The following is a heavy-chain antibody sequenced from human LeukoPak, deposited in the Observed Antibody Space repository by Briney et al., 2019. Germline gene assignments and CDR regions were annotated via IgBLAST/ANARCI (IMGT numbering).Heavy chain of an antibody. D-gene: IGHD3-22*01. V-gene: IGHV3-21*01. CDR1: GFTFSNYS. Sequence: GGSLRLSCVGSGFTFSNYSMNWVRQAPGKGLEWVSSISSSSSHTYYADSAKGRFTISRDNAKNAVYLQMNSLTADDTAVYYCAKLILISADDWGQGTLVSVSS. J-gene: IGHJ4*02. CDR2: ISSSSSHT. CDR3: AKLILISADD.